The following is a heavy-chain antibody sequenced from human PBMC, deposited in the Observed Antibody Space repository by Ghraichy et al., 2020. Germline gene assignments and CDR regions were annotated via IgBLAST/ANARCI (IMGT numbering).Heavy chain of an antibody. J-gene: IGHJ6*02. CDR1: GFTFSNYA. Sequence: WGSLRLSCAASGFTFSNYAMTWVRQAPGKRLEWVASIRNNGGTHYADSVKGRFTISRDNSKNTVHLQMSSLRAEDTAVYYCARPDPRLGTTGWAYYMDVWGQGTTVTVSS. CDR3: ARPDPRLGTTGWAYYMDV. CDR2: IRNNGGT. D-gene: IGHD3-9*01. V-gene: IGHV3-23*01.